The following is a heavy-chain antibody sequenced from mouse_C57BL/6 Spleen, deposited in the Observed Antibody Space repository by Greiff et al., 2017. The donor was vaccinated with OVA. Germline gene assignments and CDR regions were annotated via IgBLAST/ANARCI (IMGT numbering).Heavy chain of an antibody. CDR3: ARESSKGTWFAY. D-gene: IGHD2-5*01. CDR1: GFTFSDYY. J-gene: IGHJ3*01. CDR2: INSDGSST. Sequence: EVLLVESEGGLVQPGSSMKLSCTASGFTFSDYYMAWVRQVPEKGLEWVGNINSDGSSTYYLDSLKSRFIISRDNAKNILYLQMSRLKSEDTAAYYCARESSKGTWFAYWGQGTLVTVSA. V-gene: IGHV5-16*01.